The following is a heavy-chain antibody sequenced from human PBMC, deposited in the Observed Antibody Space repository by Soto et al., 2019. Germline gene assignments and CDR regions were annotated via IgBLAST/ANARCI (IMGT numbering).Heavy chain of an antibody. CDR1: GYSFTSYW. CDR3: ARHPLGRGIFDY. D-gene: IGHD6-13*01. CDR2: IEPSDSYT. J-gene: IGHJ4*02. Sequence: PGESLKISCKGSGYSFTSYWISWVRQMPGKGLEWMGRIEPSDSYTNYSPSFQGHGTISADKSISTAYLQWSSLKASDTAMYYCARHPLGRGIFDYWGQGTLVTVSS. V-gene: IGHV5-10-1*01.